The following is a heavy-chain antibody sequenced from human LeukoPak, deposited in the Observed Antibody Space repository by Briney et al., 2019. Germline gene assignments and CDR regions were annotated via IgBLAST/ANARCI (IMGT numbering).Heavy chain of an antibody. V-gene: IGHV4-30-4*01. CDR2: IYYSEST. J-gene: IGHJ4*02. CDR1: GGSISSGDYY. CDR3: VRRYCSGGRCYLDY. Sequence: PSQTLSLTCTVSGGSISSGDYYWSWIRQPPGKGLEWIGYIYYSESTYQNPSFKSRVTILVDTSKNQFSLKLSSVTAADTAVYYCVRRYCSGGRCYLDYWGQGTLVTVSS. D-gene: IGHD2-15*01.